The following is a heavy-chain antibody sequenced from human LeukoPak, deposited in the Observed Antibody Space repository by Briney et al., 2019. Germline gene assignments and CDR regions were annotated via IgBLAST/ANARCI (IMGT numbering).Heavy chain of an antibody. CDR3: AGQVVMAGDWFDP. CDR1: GGSISSYY. J-gene: IGHJ5*02. V-gene: IGHV4-59*01. D-gene: IGHD4-23*01. Sequence: SETLSLTCTVSGGSISSYYWSWIRQPPGKGLEWIGYIYYRGSTNYNPSLKSRVTISVDTSKNQFSLKLSSVTAADTAVYYCAGQVVMAGDWFDPWGQGTLVTVSS. CDR2: IYYRGST.